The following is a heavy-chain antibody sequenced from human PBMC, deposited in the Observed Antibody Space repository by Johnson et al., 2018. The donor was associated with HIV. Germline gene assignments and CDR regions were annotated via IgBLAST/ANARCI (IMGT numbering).Heavy chain of an antibody. CDR3: ARDPKSSNCSGVTGYSAAVDI. D-gene: IGHD2-15*01. CDR1: GFTFSSYA. J-gene: IGHJ3*02. Sequence: VQLVESGGGVVQPGRSLRLSCAASGFTFSSYAMSWVRQAPGKGLEWVSAISGSGGSTYSADSVKGRFTISIDNSKNTLYLQMDSLRGEDTAVYYCARDPKSSNCSGVTGYSAAVDIWGQGTMVTVSS. CDR2: ISGSGGST. V-gene: IGHV3-23*04.